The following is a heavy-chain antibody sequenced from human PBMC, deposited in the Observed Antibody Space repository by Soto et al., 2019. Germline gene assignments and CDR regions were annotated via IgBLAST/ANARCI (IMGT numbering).Heavy chain of an antibody. CDR2: IRSERYGGTA. CDR3: TMIPRNGRGAPFAS. Sequence: QVVESGGGLVKPGKSLRLSCAGSGFIFRDYAVAWFRQTPGKGLECIGFIRSERYGGTADYAASVRGRFIISRDDYTGVAYLQMDSLRSGDTGVYHCTMIPRNGRGAPFASWGQGTLVTVAS. V-gene: IGHV3-49*05. J-gene: IGHJ5*01. CDR1: GFIFRDYA. D-gene: IGHD2-15*01.